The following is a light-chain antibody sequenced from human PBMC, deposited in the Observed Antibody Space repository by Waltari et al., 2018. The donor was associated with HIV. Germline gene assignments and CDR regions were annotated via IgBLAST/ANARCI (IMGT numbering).Light chain of an antibody. CDR1: SSHIGAGFD. V-gene: IGLV1-40*01. Sequence: QSVLTQPPSVSGAPGPRVTISCTGSSSHIGAGFDVHWYQQLPGTAPRLLIYGNNNRPSGVPDRFSGAKSGTSASLAITGLQAEDEADYDCQAYDSSLSGWVFGGRTKLTVL. CDR3: QAYDSSLSGWV. J-gene: IGLJ3*02. CDR2: GNN.